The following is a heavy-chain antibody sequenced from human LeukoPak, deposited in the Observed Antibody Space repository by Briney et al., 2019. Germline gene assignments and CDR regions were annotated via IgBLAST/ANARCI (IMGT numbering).Heavy chain of an antibody. J-gene: IGHJ5*02. D-gene: IGHD1-26*01. Sequence: SETLSLTCTVSGGSVSSGSYYWSWIRQPPGKGLEWIGYIYYSGTTNYNPSLKSRVTISVDTSKNQFSLKLSSVTAADTAVYYCARSRAFNSGAFDPWGQGSLVTVSS. CDR3: ARSRAFNSGAFDP. V-gene: IGHV4-61*01. CDR2: IYYSGTT. CDR1: GGSVSSGSYY.